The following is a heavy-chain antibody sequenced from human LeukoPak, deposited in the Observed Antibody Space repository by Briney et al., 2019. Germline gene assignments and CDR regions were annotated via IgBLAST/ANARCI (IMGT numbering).Heavy chain of an antibody. D-gene: IGHD5-18*01. J-gene: IGHJ4*02. CDR3: AKDIFVSGYSYGFDY. CDR2: ISWNSGSI. CDR1: GSTFDDYA. Sequence: GGSLRLSCTASGSTFDDYAMHWVRQAPGKGLEWVSGISWNSGSIGYADSVKGRFTISRDNAKNSLYLQMNSLRAEDTALYYCAKDIFVSGYSYGFDYWGQGTLVTVSS. V-gene: IGHV3-9*01.